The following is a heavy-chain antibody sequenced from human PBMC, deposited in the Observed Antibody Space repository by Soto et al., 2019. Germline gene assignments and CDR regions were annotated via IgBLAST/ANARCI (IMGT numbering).Heavy chain of an antibody. Sequence: SETLSLTCTVSGDSINSADYYWSWLRRPPGKGLEWIGYIYYSRSDYYNPSLGRRATITIDTSRNQFSLNLMSVTAADTAVYYCARVVQFYDSSGYSFYYFDYWGQGALVTVSS. CDR3: ARVVQFYDSSGYSFYYFDY. V-gene: IGHV4-30-4*01. CDR1: GDSINSADYY. CDR2: IYYSRSD. D-gene: IGHD3-22*01. J-gene: IGHJ4*02.